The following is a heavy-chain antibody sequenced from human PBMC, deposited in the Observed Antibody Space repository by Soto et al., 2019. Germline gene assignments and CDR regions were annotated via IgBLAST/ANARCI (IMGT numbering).Heavy chain of an antibody. CDR3: TTPRGELSLDSAFDI. CDR2: IKSKTDGGTT. Sequence: EVQLVESGGGLVKPGGSLRLSCAASGFTFSNAWMSWVRQAPGKGLEWVGRIKSKTDGGTTDYAAPVKGRFTISRDDSEDTLYLQMNSLKTEATAVYYCTTPRGELSLDSAFDIWGQGTMVTVSS. D-gene: IGHD3-16*02. CDR1: GFTFSNAW. J-gene: IGHJ3*02. V-gene: IGHV3-15*01.